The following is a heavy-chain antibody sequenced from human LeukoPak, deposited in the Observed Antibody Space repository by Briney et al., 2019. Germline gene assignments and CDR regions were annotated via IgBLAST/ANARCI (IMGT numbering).Heavy chain of an antibody. V-gene: IGHV3-7*01. Sequence: PGGSLRLSCAASGFTFSIYSMSWVRQAPGKGLEWVANIKQDGSEKYYVDSVKGRFTISRDNAKNSLYLQMNSLRAEDTAVYYCARDNDYVWGSYIDYWGQGTLVTVSS. CDR2: IKQDGSEK. CDR3: ARDNDYVWGSYIDY. CDR1: GFTFSIYS. D-gene: IGHD3-16*01. J-gene: IGHJ4*02.